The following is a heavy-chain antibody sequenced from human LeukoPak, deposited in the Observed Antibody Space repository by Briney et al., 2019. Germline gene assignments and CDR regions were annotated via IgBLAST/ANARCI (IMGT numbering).Heavy chain of an antibody. CDR3: AKEVIVGVSFDY. V-gene: IGHV3-23*01. Sequence: GGSLRLSCAASGFTSSSYAMSWVRQAPGKGLEWVAAISGSGGSTYYADSVKGRFTSSRDNFKNTLYLQMNSLRAEDTAVYYCAKEVIVGVSFDYWGQGTLVTVSS. J-gene: IGHJ4*02. CDR2: ISGSGGST. D-gene: IGHD1-26*01. CDR1: GFTSSSYA.